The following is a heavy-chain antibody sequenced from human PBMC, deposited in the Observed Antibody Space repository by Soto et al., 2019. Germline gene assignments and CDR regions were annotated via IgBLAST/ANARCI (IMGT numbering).Heavy chain of an antibody. V-gene: IGHV4-34*01. D-gene: IGHD3-10*01. CDR2: INHSGST. CDR3: ARVVTMVRGVIKVYYYSMDV. Sequence: LSLTCAVYGGSFSGYYWSWIRQPPGKGLEWIGEINHSGSTNYNPSLKSRVTISLDTSQKQFSLKLTSVTAADTAVYYCARVVTMVRGVIKVYYYSMDVWGQGTTVTVSS. J-gene: IGHJ6*02. CDR1: GGSFSGYY.